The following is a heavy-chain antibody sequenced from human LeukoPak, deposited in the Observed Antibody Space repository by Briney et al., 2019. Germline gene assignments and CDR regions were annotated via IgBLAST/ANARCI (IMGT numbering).Heavy chain of an antibody. CDR1: GYSFTSYW. V-gene: IGHV5-51*01. CDR3: ARSTGITSWLDY. Sequence: GESLKISCKGSGYSFTSYWIAWVRQMPGKGLEWMGIIYPGDSDTRYGPSFQGQVTISADKSITAAYLQWSSLKASDTALYYCARSTGITSWLDYWGQGTLVTVSS. J-gene: IGHJ4*02. D-gene: IGHD1-14*01. CDR2: IYPGDSDT.